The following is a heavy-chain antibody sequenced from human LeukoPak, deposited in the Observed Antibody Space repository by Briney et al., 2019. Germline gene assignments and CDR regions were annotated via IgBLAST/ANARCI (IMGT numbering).Heavy chain of an antibody. CDR3: ARASYFGYCSGGSCYSEYYYYGMDV. V-gene: IGHV4-34*01. D-gene: IGHD2-15*01. Sequence: SETLSLTCAVYGGSFSGYYWSWIRQPPGKGLEWIGEINHSGSTNYNPSLKSRVTISVDTSKNQFSLKLSSVTAADTAVYYCARASYFGYCSGGSCYSEYYYYGMDVWGQGTTVTVSS. CDR1: GGSFSGYY. CDR2: INHSGST. J-gene: IGHJ6*02.